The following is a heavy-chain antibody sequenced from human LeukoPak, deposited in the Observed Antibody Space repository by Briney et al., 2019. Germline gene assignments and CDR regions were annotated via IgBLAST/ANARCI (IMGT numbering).Heavy chain of an antibody. D-gene: IGHD1-1*01. CDR1: GGSISSGGYY. V-gene: IGHV4-61*02. CDR3: AREGWNDWFDP. Sequence: PSETLSLTCTVSGGSISSGGYYWSWIRQPAGKGLEWIGRIYTSGSTNYNPSLKSRVTISVDTSKNQFSLKLSSVTAADTAVYYCAREGWNDWFDPWGQGTLVTVSS. J-gene: IGHJ5*02. CDR2: IYTSGST.